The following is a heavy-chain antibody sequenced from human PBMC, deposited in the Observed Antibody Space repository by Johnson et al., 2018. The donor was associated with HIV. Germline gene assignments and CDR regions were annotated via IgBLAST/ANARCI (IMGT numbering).Heavy chain of an antibody. D-gene: IGHD6-13*01. J-gene: IGHJ3*02. V-gene: IGHV3-15*05. CDR3: STGFSSWAFDI. CDR2: LKSRTDGETA. CDR1: GFTFSSYA. Sequence: EVQLVESGGGLVQPGGSLRLSCAASGFTFSSYAMSWVRQAPGKGLEWVGRLKSRTDGETADYAAPVKGRFTISRDDSKNTLYLQMNSLKTEDTAVYYCSTGFSSWAFDIWGQGTMVTVSS.